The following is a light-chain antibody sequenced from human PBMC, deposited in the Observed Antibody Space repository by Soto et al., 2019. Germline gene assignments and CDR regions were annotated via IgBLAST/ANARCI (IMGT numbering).Light chain of an antibody. CDR2: EVS. V-gene: IGLV2-18*02. CDR3: GSYTSSSTLL. CDR1: SSDVGSYNR. Sequence: QSALTQPPSVSGSPGQSVTISCTGTSSDVGSYNRVSWYQQPPGTAPKLMIYEVSNRPSGVPDRFSGSKSGNTASLTISGLQAEDEADYYCGSYTSSSTLLFGGGTKLTVL. J-gene: IGLJ2*01.